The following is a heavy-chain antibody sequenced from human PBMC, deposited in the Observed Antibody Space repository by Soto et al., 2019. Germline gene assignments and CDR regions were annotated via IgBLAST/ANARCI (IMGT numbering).Heavy chain of an antibody. J-gene: IGHJ4*02. CDR3: ARYNSYAIDY. CDR1: GTSIISYY. Sequence: SETLSLTCTVSGTSIISYYWSWIRQPPGKGLEWIANIHYSGTTNYNPSLASRVTLSVATSKNQFSLKMTSVTAADRAMYFCARYNSYAIDYWGRGTLVTVSS. D-gene: IGHD2-8*01. V-gene: IGHV4-59*01. CDR2: IHYSGTT.